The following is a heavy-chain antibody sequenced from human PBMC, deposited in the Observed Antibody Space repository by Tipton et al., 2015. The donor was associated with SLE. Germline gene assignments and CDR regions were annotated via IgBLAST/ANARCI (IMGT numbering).Heavy chain of an antibody. CDR1: GFTFSNYA. J-gene: IGHJ5*02. CDR2: VYGSGIT. V-gene: IGHV3-23*03. D-gene: IGHD6-13*01. CDR3: AKDGSSSLPSTGVDH. Sequence: SLRLSCAASGFTFSNYAMNWVRQAPGQGLEWVSLVYGSGITYYADSVRGRFTVSRDNSRDTLSLQMNSLRPEDTAVYFCAKDGSSSLPSTGVDHWGQGTLVTVSS.